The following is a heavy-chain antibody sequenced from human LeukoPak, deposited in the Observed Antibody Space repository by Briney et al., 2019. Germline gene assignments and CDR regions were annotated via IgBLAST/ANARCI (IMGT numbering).Heavy chain of an antibody. D-gene: IGHD6-19*01. V-gene: IGHV3-64D*06. Sequence: GGSLRLSCSASGFTFSSYAMHWVRQAPGKGLEYVSAISSNGGSTYYADSVKGRFTISRDNSKYTLYLQMSSLRAEDTAVYYCVKDLGVAGTVAFDIWGQGTMVTVSS. J-gene: IGHJ3*02. CDR3: VKDLGVAGTVAFDI. CDR1: GFTFSSYA. CDR2: ISSNGGST.